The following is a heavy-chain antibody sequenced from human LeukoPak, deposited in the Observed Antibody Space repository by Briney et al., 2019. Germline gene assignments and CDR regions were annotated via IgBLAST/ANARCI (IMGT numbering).Heavy chain of an antibody. V-gene: IGHV5-51*01. J-gene: IGHJ4*02. CDR2: IYPGDSDT. CDR3: ARIAYYCSGGSCFFDY. Sequence: LGESLKISCKGSGYSFTNYWIGWVRQMPGKGLECMGIIYPGDSDTRYSPSFQGQVTISADKSISTAYLQWSSLKASDTAMYYCARIAYYCSGGSCFFDYWGQGTLVTVSS. CDR1: GYSFTNYW. D-gene: IGHD2-15*01.